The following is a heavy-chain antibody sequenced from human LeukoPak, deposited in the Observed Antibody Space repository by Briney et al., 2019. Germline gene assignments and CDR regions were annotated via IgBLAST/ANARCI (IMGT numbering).Heavy chain of an antibody. CDR1: GFTFTSYA. D-gene: IGHD2-2*01. V-gene: IGHV3-30-3*01. CDR2: ISYDGSNK. Sequence: HAGRSLRLSCAASGFTFTSYALHWVRQAPGKGLEWVAVISYDGSNKYYADSVKGRFTISRDNSKNTVSLQMNSLRAEDTAVYYCARDAADCSSTSCSYYYFDYWGQGTLVTVSS. CDR3: ARDAADCSSTSCSYYYFDY. J-gene: IGHJ4*02.